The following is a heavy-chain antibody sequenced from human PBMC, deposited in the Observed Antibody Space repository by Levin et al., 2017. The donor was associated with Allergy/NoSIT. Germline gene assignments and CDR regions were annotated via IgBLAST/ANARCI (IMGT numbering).Heavy chain of an antibody. CDR2: IYTSGST. Sequence: SPTLSLTCTVSGGSISSSYWSWLRQPAGKGLEWIGRIYTSGSTNYNPSLKSRVTMSVDTSKNQFSLKLSSVTAAETAVYYCARGGVGYAFDIWGQGTMVTVSS. CDR3: ARGGVGYAFDI. V-gene: IGHV4-4*07. CDR1: GGSISSSY. D-gene: IGHD2-15*01. J-gene: IGHJ3*02.